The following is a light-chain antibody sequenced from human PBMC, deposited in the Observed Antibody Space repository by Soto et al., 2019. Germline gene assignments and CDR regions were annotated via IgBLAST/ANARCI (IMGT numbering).Light chain of an antibody. CDR2: RSD. Sequence: QSALTQPPSASGTPGQRVTISCSGSSSNIESNTVNWFQQLPGTSPKLLIYRSDQRPSGVPDRFSGSKSGTSASLAISGLQSEDEADYYCAAWDDSLNDVVFGGGTQLTVL. CDR1: SSNIESNT. V-gene: IGLV1-44*01. J-gene: IGLJ2*01. CDR3: AAWDDSLNDVV.